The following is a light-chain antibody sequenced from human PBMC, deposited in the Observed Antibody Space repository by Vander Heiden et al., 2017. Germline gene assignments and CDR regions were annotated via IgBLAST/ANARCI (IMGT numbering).Light chain of an antibody. V-gene: IGKV3-15*01. Sequence: IVMTQSPPTLSVSAGERATPSCRASQSIGNLLAWYQQRPGQAPRLLIYAASSRATGIPARFSGSGSGTEFSLTISSLQSEDFAVYYCQQHHAWPLTFGGGTKVEIK. CDR2: AAS. CDR1: QSIGNL. J-gene: IGKJ4*01. CDR3: QQHHAWPLT.